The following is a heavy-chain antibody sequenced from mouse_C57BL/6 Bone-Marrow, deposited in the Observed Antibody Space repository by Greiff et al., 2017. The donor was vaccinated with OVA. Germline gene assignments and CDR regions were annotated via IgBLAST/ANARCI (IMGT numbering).Heavy chain of an antibody. J-gene: IGHJ3*01. Sequence: VQLQQPGAELVMPGASVKLSCKASGYTFTSYWMHWVKQRPGQGLEWIGEIDPSDSYTNYNQKFKGKSTLTVDKSSSTAYMQLSSLTSEDSAVYYCARDDGYCVKFAYWGQGTLVTVSA. D-gene: IGHD2-3*01. V-gene: IGHV1-69*01. CDR3: ARDDGYCVKFAY. CDR2: IDPSDSYT. CDR1: GYTFTSYW.